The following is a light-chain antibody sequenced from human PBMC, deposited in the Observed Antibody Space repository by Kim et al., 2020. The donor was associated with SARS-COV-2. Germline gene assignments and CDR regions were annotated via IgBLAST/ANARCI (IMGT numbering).Light chain of an antibody. CDR1: QTVLYNSNNNNY. J-gene: IGKJ2*03. CDR2: WAS. V-gene: IGKV4-1*01. CDR3: QQYYSTPPS. Sequence: RATLNSKPTQTVLYNSNNNNYLAWYQQKPGQAPKLLIYWASIRESGVSDRFSGSGSETDFTLTISSLQAEDVAVYYCQQYYSTPPSFGQGTKLEI.